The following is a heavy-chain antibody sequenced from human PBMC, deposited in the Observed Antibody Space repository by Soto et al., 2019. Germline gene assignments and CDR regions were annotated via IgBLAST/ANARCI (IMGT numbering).Heavy chain of an antibody. CDR1: GGSISSGGYY. CDR3: ARVFGFGGMDV. J-gene: IGHJ6*02. CDR2: IYYSGST. V-gene: IGHV4-31*03. D-gene: IGHD3-10*01. Sequence: SETLSLTCTVSGGSISSGGYYWSWIRQHPGKGLEWIGYIYYSGSTYYNPSLKSRVNISVDPSKNQFYQKLSSVTAADTAVYYCARVFGFGGMDVWGQGTTVT.